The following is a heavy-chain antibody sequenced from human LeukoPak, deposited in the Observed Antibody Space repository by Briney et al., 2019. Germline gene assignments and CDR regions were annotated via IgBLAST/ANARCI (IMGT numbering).Heavy chain of an antibody. J-gene: IGHJ4*02. CDR3: ARASHYYGSGSYFGY. V-gene: IGHV4-31*11. CDR1: GGSFSGYY. D-gene: IGHD3-10*01. Sequence: PSETLSLTCAVYGGSFSGYYWSWIRQHPGKGLEWIGYIYYSGSTYYNPSLKSRVTISVDTSKNQFSLKLSSVTAADTAVYYCARASHYYGSGSYFGYWGQGTLVTVSS. CDR2: IYYSGST.